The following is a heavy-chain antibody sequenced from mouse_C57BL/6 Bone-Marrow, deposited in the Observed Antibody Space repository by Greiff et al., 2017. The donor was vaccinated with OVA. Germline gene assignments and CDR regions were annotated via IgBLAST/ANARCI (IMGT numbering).Heavy chain of an antibody. Sequence: QVHVKQSGAELVRPGTSVKLSCKASGYTFTSYWMHWVKQRPGQGLEWIGVIDPSDSYTNYNQKFKGKATLTVDTSSSTAYMQLSSLTSEDSAVYYCARRYGYFDVWGTGTTVTVSS. CDR1: GYTFTSYW. CDR3: ARRYGYFDV. J-gene: IGHJ1*03. CDR2: IDPSDSYT. V-gene: IGHV1-59*01.